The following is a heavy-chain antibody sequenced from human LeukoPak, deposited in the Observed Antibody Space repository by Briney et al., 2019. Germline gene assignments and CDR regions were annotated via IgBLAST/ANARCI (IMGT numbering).Heavy chain of an antibody. J-gene: IGHJ4*01. CDR2: LSGSGITT. D-gene: IGHD6-19*01. Sequence: GGSLRLSCAASGFTFSNSAMSWVRQAPGKGLEWVSTLSGSGITTYYADSVTGRFTISRDNSKNTLYLQMNSLRAEDTAVYYCVKGIYSSGWSYFDYWGHGTLVTVSS. V-gene: IGHV3-23*01. CDR3: VKGIYSSGWSYFDY. CDR1: GFTFSNSA.